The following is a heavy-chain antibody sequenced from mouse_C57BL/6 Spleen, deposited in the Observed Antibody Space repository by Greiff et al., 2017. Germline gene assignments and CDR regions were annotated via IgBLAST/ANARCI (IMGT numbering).Heavy chain of an antibody. D-gene: IGHD2-1*01. CDR1: GYTFTSYG. V-gene: IGHV1-81*01. CDR2: IYPRSGNT. J-gene: IGHJ1*03. CDR3: AIRVITAGDWYFDV. Sequence: QVQLKESGAELARPGASVKLSCKASGYTFTSYGISWVTQRTGQGLEWIGEIYPRSGNTYYNETFKGKATLTADKSSSTAYMELRSLTSEDSAVSFCAIRVITAGDWYFDVWGTGTTGTVAS.